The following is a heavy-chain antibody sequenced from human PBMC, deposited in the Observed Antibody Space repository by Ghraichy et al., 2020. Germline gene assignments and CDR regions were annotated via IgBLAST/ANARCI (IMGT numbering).Heavy chain of an antibody. Sequence: GESLNITCTASGFDFSTHDMHWVRHPTGKGLEWVSAIGTLGDTHYSDSVKGRFTMSRENAKNSLYLQMSSLGAGDTAVYYCARGTLVRGIKLTALGFDSWGQGAQVTVSS. CDR1: GFDFSTHD. CDR3: ARGTLVRGIKLTALGFDS. CDR2: IGTLGDT. V-gene: IGHV3-13*01. J-gene: IGHJ4*02. D-gene: IGHD3-10*01.